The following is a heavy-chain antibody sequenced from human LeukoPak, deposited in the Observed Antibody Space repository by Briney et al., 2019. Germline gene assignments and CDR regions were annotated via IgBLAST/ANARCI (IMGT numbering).Heavy chain of an antibody. CDR3: TTDRYSYGYKYARDY. CDR2: ISGSGGST. D-gene: IGHD5-18*01. CDR1: GFTFSSYA. V-gene: IGHV3-23*01. J-gene: IGHJ4*02. Sequence: GGSLRLSCAASGFTFSSYAMSWVRQAPGKGLEWVSAISGSGGSTYYADSVKGRFTISRDNSKNTLYLQMNSLKTEDTAVYYCTTDRYSYGYKYARDYWGQGTLVTVSS.